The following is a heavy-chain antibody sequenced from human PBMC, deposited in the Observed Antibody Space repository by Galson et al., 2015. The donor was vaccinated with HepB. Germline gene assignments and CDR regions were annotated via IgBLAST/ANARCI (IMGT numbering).Heavy chain of an antibody. J-gene: IGHJ4*02. CDR2: VNPNSGGT. CDR3: ATGIVGATADFDY. Sequence: CKASGYTFTGYYVHWVRQAPGQGLEWMGRVNPNSGGTNYAQKFQGRVTMTRDTSISTAYMELSRLRSDDTAVYYCATGIVGATADFDYWGQGTLVTVSS. V-gene: IGHV1-2*06. CDR1: GYTFTGYY. D-gene: IGHD1-26*01.